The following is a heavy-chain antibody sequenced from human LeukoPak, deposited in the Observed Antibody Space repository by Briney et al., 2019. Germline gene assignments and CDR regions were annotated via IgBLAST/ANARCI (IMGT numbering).Heavy chain of an antibody. V-gene: IGHV3-11*01. D-gene: IGHD6-25*01. CDR3: ARDSEPRREAAAGLGH. CDR2: ISSSGSTI. J-gene: IGHJ4*02. CDR1: GFTFSDYY. Sequence: PGGSLRLSCAASGFTFSDYYMSWIRQAPGKGLEWVSYISSSGSTIYYADSVKGRFIISRDTSKDSLYLQMDSLRSEDTALYYCARDSEPRREAAAGLGHWGPGTLVTVSS.